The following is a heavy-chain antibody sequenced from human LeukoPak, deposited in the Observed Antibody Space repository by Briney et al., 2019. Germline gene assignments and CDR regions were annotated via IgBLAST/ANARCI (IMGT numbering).Heavy chain of an antibody. CDR2: INPNSGGT. CDR1: GYTFTDYY. D-gene: IGHD1-26*01. Sequence: SVKVSCKASGYTFTDYYMHWVRQAPGQGLEWMGWINPNSGGTNYAQKFQGRVTMTRDTSISTAYMELSRLRSDDTAVYYCAREGPIVGATHLVDYWGQGTLVTVSS. J-gene: IGHJ4*02. V-gene: IGHV1-2*02. CDR3: AREGPIVGATHLVDY.